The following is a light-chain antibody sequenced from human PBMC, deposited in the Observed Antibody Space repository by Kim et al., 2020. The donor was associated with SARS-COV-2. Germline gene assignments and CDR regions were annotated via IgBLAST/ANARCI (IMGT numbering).Light chain of an antibody. CDR1: QSLDTF. J-gene: IGKJ3*01. V-gene: IGKV3-11*01. Sequence: PGERATLSCRASQSLDTFLAWYQQKPGQAPRLLIYDAANRATGIPARFSGSGSGTDFTLTISSLEPEDFAVYYCQQRSNWPPIFGSGTKVDIK. CDR2: DAA. CDR3: QQRSNWPPI.